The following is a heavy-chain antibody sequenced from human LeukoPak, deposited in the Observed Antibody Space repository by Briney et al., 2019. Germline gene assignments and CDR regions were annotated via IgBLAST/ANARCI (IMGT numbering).Heavy chain of an antibody. CDR3: AITKGIAAAGPFDY. V-gene: IGHV1-2*02. J-gene: IGHJ4*02. CDR2: INPNSGGT. D-gene: IGHD6-13*01. CDR1: GYTFSGYY. Sequence: ASVKVSCKASGYTFSGYYMHWVRQAPGQGLEWMGWINPNSGGTNYAQKFQGRVTMTRDTSISTAYMELSRLRFDDTAVYYCAITKGIAAAGPFDYWGQGTLVTVSS.